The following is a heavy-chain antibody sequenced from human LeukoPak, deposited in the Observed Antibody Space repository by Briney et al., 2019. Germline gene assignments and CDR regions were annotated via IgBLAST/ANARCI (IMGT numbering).Heavy chain of an antibody. D-gene: IGHD1-26*01. CDR1: GGTFSSYA. J-gene: IGHJ3*02. CDR2: IIPIFGTA. CDR3: AIMGGGGYYNSTPAFDI. Sequence: SVKVSCKASGGTFSSYAISWVRQAPGQGLEWMGGIIPIFGTANYAQKFQGRVTITTDESTSTAYMELSSLGSEDTAVYYCAIMGGGGYYNSTPAFDIWGQGTMVTVSS. V-gene: IGHV1-69*05.